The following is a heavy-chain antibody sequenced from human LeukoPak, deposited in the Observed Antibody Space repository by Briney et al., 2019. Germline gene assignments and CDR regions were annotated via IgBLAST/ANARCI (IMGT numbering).Heavy chain of an antibody. D-gene: IGHD6-13*01. Sequence: GGSLRLSCAASGFTFSTYGMHWVRQAPGKGLEWVAFIRYDGGKKYYGDSVKGRFTISRDNSKNTLYLEMNSLRTEDTAVYYCAKERGQRLVLFDYWGQGTQVTVSS. CDR3: AKERGQRLVLFDY. CDR1: GFTFSTYG. J-gene: IGHJ4*02. CDR2: IRYDGGKK. V-gene: IGHV3-30*02.